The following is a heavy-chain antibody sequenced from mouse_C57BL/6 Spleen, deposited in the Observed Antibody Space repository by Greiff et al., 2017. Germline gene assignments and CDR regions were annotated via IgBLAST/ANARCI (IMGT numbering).Heavy chain of an antibody. Sequence: VQLQQSGPELVKPGASVKISCKASGYAFSSSWMNWVKQRPGKGLEWIGRIYPGDGDTNYNGKFKGKATLTADKSSSTAYMQLSSLTSEDSAVYFCASRELALRGMDYWGQGTSVTVSS. CDR1: GYAFSSSW. J-gene: IGHJ4*01. D-gene: IGHD4-1*01. V-gene: IGHV1-82*01. CDR3: ASRELALRGMDY. CDR2: IYPGDGDT.